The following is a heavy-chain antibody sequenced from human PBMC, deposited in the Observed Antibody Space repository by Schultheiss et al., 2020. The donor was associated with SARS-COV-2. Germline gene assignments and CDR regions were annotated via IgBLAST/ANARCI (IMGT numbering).Heavy chain of an antibody. D-gene: IGHD2-2*01. CDR1: GGSISSGSYY. CDR3: ARVGMGYCSSTSCYPGVGYFDY. Sequence: SQTLSLTCAVSGGSISSGSYYWSWIRQPAGKGLEWIGRIYTSGSTYYNPSLKSRVTISVDRSKNQFSLKLSSVTAADTAVYYCARVGMGYCSSTSCYPGVGYFDYWGQGTLVTVSS. V-gene: IGHV4-61*02. J-gene: IGHJ4*02. CDR2: IYTSGST.